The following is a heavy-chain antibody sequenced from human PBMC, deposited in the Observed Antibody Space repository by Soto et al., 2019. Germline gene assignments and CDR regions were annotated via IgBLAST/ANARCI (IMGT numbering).Heavy chain of an antibody. CDR1: GYTFISYG. CDR3: ASRRFYVSGKHLFDY. V-gene: IGHV1-18*01. D-gene: IGHD3-10*01. Sequence: QVQLVQSGAEVKKPGASVKVSCRTSGYTFISYGISWVRQAPGQGLEWLGWISAYNGNTNYAQKVQGCVTSASDTSTSNGYMLMTSVKSDVTAVDSGASRRFYVSGKHLFDYWGQGTLVTVSS. J-gene: IGHJ4*01. CDR2: ISAYNGNT.